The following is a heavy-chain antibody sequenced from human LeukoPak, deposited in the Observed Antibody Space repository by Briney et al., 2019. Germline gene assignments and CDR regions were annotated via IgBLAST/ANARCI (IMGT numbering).Heavy chain of an antibody. Sequence: GGSLRLSCAASGFTFSSYSMNWVRQAPGKGLEWVSYISSRSSSIYYADSVKGRFTISRDNSKNTLFLQMNSLRAEDTAVYYCAKEEQQFDYFDYWGQGTLVTVSS. J-gene: IGHJ4*02. D-gene: IGHD6-6*01. CDR3: AKEEQQFDYFDY. CDR2: ISSRSSSI. V-gene: IGHV3-48*01. CDR1: GFTFSSYS.